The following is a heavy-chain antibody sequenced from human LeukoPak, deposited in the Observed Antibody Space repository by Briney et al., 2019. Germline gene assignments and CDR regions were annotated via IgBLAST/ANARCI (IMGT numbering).Heavy chain of an antibody. J-gene: IGHJ3*02. V-gene: IGHV4-61*02. CDR2: IYTSGST. CDR1: GGSISSGSYY. Sequence: PSQTLSLTCTVSGGSISSGSYYWSWIRQPAGKGLEWIGRIYTSGSTNYNPSLKSRVTISVDTSKNQFSLKLSSVTAADTAVYYCARHARPSGGLHAFDIWGQGTMVTVSS. D-gene: IGHD3-10*01. CDR3: ARHARPSGGLHAFDI.